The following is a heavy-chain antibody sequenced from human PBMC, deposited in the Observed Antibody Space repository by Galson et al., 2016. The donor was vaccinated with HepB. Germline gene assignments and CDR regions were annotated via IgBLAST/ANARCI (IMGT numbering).Heavy chain of an antibody. J-gene: IGHJ4*02. CDR2: ISYDGSNK. CDR1: GFSFSSYP. Sequence: SLRLSCAASGFSFSSYPMQWVRQAPGKGLEWVAVISYDGSNKYYADSVKGRFTISRDNSKNTLYLLMNSLRAVDTAVYYCARDRGNRGAVADQGFRHWGQGTLVTVSS. V-gene: IGHV3-30*04. CDR3: ARDRGNRGAVADQGFRH. D-gene: IGHD6-19*01.